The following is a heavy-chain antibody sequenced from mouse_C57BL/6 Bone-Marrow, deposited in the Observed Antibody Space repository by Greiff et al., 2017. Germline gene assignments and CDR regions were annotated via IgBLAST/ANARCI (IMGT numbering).Heavy chain of an antibody. CDR3: AREYGSSYWYCDV. CDR1: GFTFSDYY. CDR2: INYDGSST. Sequence: EVQLMESEGGLVQPGSSMKLSCKASGFTFSDYYMAWVRQVPGKGLEWVGNINYDGSSTYYLDYLKSRFIISRDNAKNILYLQMSSLKSEDTATYYCAREYGSSYWYCDVWGRGTTVTVSA. J-gene: IGHJ1*03. D-gene: IGHD1-1*01. V-gene: IGHV5-16*01.